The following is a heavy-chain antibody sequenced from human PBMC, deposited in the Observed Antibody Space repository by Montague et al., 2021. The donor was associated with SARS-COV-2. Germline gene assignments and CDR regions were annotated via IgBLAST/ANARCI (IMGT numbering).Heavy chain of an antibody. V-gene: IGHV4-59*01. J-gene: IGHJ4*02. CDR2: IYSSGST. Sequence: SETRSLTCTVSGASMSGSYWGWVRQPPGKGPEWIGNIYSSGSTHYNPSLKSRVTISVDTSKSQFSLRLTSVTAADTATYYCARGVYNRAIFVVSPRYYFDYWGQGNMVAVSA. CDR1: GASMSGSY. CDR3: ARGVYNRAIFVVSPRYYFDY. D-gene: IGHD3-9*01.